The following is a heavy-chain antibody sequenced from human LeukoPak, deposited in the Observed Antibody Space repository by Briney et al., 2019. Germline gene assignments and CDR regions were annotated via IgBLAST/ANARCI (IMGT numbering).Heavy chain of an antibody. Sequence: KVGESLKISCKGSGYSFTSYWIGWVRQMPGKGLEWMGIIYPGDSDTRYSPSFQGQVTISADKSISTAYLQWSSLKASDTAMYYCARTCRDGYNYDAFDIWGQGTMVTVSS. CDR2: IYPGDSDT. D-gene: IGHD5-24*01. J-gene: IGHJ3*02. CDR1: GYSFTSYW. CDR3: ARTCRDGYNYDAFDI. V-gene: IGHV5-51*01.